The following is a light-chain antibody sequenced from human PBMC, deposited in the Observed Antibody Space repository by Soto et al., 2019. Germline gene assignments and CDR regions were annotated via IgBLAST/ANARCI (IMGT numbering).Light chain of an antibody. J-gene: IGLJ1*01. CDR1: SSDVGSYNL. CDR3: CSYAGSSPPFV. CDR2: EVS. Sequence: QSVLTQPASVSGSPGQSITISCTGTSSDVGSYNLVSWYQQHPGKAPKLMIYEVSKRPSGVPNRFSGSKSGNTASLTISGLQAEDEADYYCCSYAGSSPPFVFGTGTKVTVL. V-gene: IGLV2-23*02.